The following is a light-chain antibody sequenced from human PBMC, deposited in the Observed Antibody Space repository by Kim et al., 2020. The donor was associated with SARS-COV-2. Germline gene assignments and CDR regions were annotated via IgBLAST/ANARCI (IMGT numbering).Light chain of an antibody. CDR1: SLRGYY. CDR3: NSRDSNDYVV. V-gene: IGLV3-19*01. CDR2: GKD. Sequence: SSELTQDPAVSVALGQTVRITCQGDSLRGYYATWYQQKPGQAPKVVIYGKDNRPSGVPDRFSGSSSGNTAYLTITGTQAGDEADYYCNSRDSNDYVVFGGGTQLTVL. J-gene: IGLJ2*01.